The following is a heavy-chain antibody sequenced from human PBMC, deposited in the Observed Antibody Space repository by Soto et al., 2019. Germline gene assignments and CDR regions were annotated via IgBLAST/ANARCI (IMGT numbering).Heavy chain of an antibody. J-gene: IGHJ4*02. D-gene: IGHD4-17*01. Sequence: GSLRLSCAASGFTFSSYGMHWVRQAPGKGLEWVAVIWYDGSNKYYADSVKGRFTISRDNSKNTLYLQMNSLRAEDTAVYYCAREGYGDYPPYYYFDYWGQGTLVTVSS. CDR2: IWYDGSNK. V-gene: IGHV3-33*01. CDR1: GFTFSSYG. CDR3: AREGYGDYPPYYYFDY.